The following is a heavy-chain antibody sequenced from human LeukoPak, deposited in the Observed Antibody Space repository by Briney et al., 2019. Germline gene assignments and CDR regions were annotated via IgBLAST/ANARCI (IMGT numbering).Heavy chain of an antibody. CDR2: MNPNSGNT. CDR1: GYTFTSYD. D-gene: IGHD3-16*01. CDR3: ARAVRLGVNLDYYYYMDV. V-gene: IGHV1-8*01. J-gene: IGHJ6*03. Sequence: ASVKVSCKASGYTFTSYDINWVRQATGQGLEWMGWMNPNSGNTGYAQKFQGRVTMTRNTSISTAYIELSSLRSEDTAVYYCARAVRLGVNLDYYYYMDVWGKGTTVTVSS.